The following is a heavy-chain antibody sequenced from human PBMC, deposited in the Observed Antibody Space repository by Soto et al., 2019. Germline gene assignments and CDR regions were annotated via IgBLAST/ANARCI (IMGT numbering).Heavy chain of an antibody. Sequence: RASVKVSCKASGYTFTDYYIHWVRQAPGQGLEWMGWINSKNGGTRYVQKFQGRVTMTRDTSITTAYMELTRLRYDDTAVYYCARGGNSGYYYEWGQGTLVTVSS. CDR3: ARGGNSGYYYE. D-gene: IGHD5-12*01. J-gene: IGHJ4*02. V-gene: IGHV1-2*02. CDR2: INSKNGGT. CDR1: GYTFTDYY.